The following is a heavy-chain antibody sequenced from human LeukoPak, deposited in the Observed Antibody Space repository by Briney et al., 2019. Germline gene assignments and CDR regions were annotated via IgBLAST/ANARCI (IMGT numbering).Heavy chain of an antibody. CDR3: AKDRRSGWYYFDY. D-gene: IGHD6-19*01. CDR2: ISYDGSNK. Sequence: GGSLRLSCAASGFTFRNYVIHWVRQAPGKGLEWVAVISYDGSNKYYADSVKGRFTISRDNSKNTLYLQMNSLRAEDTAVYYCAKDRRSGWYYFDYWGQGTLVTVSS. V-gene: IGHV3-30*18. CDR1: GFTFRNYV. J-gene: IGHJ4*02.